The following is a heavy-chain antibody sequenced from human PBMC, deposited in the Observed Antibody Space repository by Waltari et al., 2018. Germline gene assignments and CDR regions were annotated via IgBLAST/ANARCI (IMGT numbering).Heavy chain of an antibody. V-gene: IGHV4-38-2*01. CDR2: IYHSGST. J-gene: IGHJ4*02. D-gene: IGHD2-15*01. Sequence: QVQLQESGPGLVKPSETLSLTCAVSGYSISSGYYWGWIRQPPGKGLEWIGSIYHSGSTYYNPSLKSRVTISVDTSKNQVSRKLSPVTAADTAVYYCARSVVVVAANPLDYWGQGTLVTVSS. CDR3: ARSVVVVAANPLDY. CDR1: GYSISSGYY.